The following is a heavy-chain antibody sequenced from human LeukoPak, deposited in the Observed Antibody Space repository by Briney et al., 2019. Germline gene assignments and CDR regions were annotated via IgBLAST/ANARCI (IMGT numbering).Heavy chain of an antibody. J-gene: IGHJ5*02. CDR2: ISSSSSYI. V-gene: IGHV3-21*01. Sequence: GGSLRLSCAASGFTFSSYSMNWVRQAPGKGLEWVSSISSSSSYIYYADSVKGRFTISRDNAKNSLYLQMNSLRAEDTAVYYCAGDKMATNPHWFDPWGQGTLVTVSS. CDR1: GFTFSSYS. CDR3: AGDKMATNPHWFDP. D-gene: IGHD5-24*01.